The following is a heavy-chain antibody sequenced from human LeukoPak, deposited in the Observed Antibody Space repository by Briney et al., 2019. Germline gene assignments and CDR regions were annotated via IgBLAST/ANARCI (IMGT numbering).Heavy chain of an antibody. V-gene: IGHV1-69*06. CDR1: GGTFSSYA. CDR3: ARTRYSSGWWEGYYYYYMDV. D-gene: IGHD6-19*01. Sequence: SVKVSCKASGGTFSSYAISWVRQAPGQGLEWMGGIIPIFGTANYAQKFQGRVTITADKSTSTAYMELSSLRSEDTAVYYCARTRYSSGWWEGYYYYYMDVWGKGTTVTVSS. CDR2: IIPIFGTA. J-gene: IGHJ6*03.